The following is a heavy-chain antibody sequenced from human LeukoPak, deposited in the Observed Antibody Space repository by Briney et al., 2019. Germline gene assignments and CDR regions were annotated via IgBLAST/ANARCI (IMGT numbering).Heavy chain of an antibody. Sequence: GGSLRLSCAASGFTVSSNYMSWVRQAPGKGLEWGSVIYSGGSTYYADSVKGRFTISRDNSKNTLYLQMNSLRAEDTAVYYCAREPHRWFGEQYGMDVWGKGTTVTVSS. CDR2: IYSGGST. CDR1: GFTVSSNY. V-gene: IGHV3-53*01. J-gene: IGHJ6*04. D-gene: IGHD3-10*01. CDR3: AREPHRWFGEQYGMDV.